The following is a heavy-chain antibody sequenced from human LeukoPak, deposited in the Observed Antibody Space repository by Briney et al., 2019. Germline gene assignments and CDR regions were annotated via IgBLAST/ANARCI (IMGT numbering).Heavy chain of an antibody. V-gene: IGHV3-23*01. D-gene: IGHD3-10*01. CDR1: GFTFRSYA. Sequence: PGGSLRLSCGTSGFTFRSYAMSWVRQAPGKGLDWVSGISGTGGSTYYADSVKGRFTVSRENSKNTLYLQMNSLRVKDTAVYYCAKDSTDLLWFGELSIGGMDVWGQGTTVTVSS. CDR3: AKDSTDLLWFGELSIGGMDV. J-gene: IGHJ6*02. CDR2: ISGTGGST.